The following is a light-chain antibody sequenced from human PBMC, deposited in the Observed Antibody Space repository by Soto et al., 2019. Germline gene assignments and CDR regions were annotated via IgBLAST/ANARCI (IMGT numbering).Light chain of an antibody. V-gene: IGLV2-8*01. CDR2: EVS. CDR1: SSDVGGYNY. Sequence: QSALTQPPSASGSPGQSVTISCTGTSSDVGGYNYVSWYQQHPGKAPKLMIYEVSKRPSGVPDRVSGSKSGHTASLAVSGLKGGDEADYYCGTYSCSDKLRVFGRGTKLT. CDR3: GTYSCSDKLRV. J-gene: IGLJ2*01.